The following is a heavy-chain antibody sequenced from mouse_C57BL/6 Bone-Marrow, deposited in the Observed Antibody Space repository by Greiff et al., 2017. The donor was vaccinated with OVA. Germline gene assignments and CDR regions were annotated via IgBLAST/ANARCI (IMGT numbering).Heavy chain of an antibody. V-gene: IGHV1-18*01. CDR2: INPNNGGT. CDR1: GYTFTDYN. J-gene: IGHJ3*01. D-gene: IGHD2-5*01. Sequence: VQLQQSGPELVKPGASVKIPCKASGYTFTDYNMDWVKQSHGKSLEWIGDINPNNGGTIYNQKFKGKATLTVDKSSSTAYMELRSLTSEDTAVYYCARGDGSNYAPAWFAYWGQGTLVTVSA. CDR3: ARGDGSNYAPAWFAY.